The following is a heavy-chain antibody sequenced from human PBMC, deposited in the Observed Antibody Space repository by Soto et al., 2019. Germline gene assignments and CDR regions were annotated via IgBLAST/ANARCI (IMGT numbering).Heavy chain of an antibody. CDR2: LYYSGST. CDR3: ARRIAVAGTDAFDI. J-gene: IGHJ3*02. D-gene: IGHD6-19*01. Sequence: PGKGLEWIGYLYYSGSTNYNPSLKSRVTISVDTSKNQFSLKLSSVTAADTAVYYCARRIAVAGTDAFDIWGQGTMVTVSS. V-gene: IGHV4-59*08.